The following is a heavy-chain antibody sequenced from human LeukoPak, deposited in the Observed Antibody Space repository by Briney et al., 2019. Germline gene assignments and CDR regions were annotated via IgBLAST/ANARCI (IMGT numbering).Heavy chain of an antibody. CDR2: IRSKADGETT. CDR3: VTGSGGARLDY. J-gene: IGHJ4*02. V-gene: IGHV3-15*05. D-gene: IGHD3-10*01. CDR1: GFTFTNFW. Sequence: PGGSLTLSCAASGFTFTNFWMSWVCQAPGKGLEWVARIRSKADGETTNYPAPLKGRVTISRDDLKNTLYLQMNNLKIEDTAVYYCVTGSGGARLDYWGQGTLVTVSS.